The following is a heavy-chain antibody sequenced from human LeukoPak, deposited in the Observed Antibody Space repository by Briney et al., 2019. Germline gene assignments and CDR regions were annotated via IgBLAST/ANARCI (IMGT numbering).Heavy chain of an antibody. V-gene: IGHV4-34*01. CDR3: ARGLYNSYSGSYYFDY. D-gene: IGHD1-26*01. J-gene: IGHJ4*02. CDR2: INHSGST. Sequence: SETLSLTWAVYGGSFSGYYWSWIRQPPGKGLEWIGEINHSGSTNYNPSLKSRVTISVDTSKNQFSLKLSSVTAADTAVYYCARGLYNSYSGSYYFDYWGQGTLVTVSS. CDR1: GGSFSGYY.